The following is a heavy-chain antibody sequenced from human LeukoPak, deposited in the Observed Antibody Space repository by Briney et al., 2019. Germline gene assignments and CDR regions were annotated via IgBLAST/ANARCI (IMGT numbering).Heavy chain of an antibody. Sequence: PGGSLRLSCAASGFTLSSYWMHWVRQAPGKGLVWVSRINTDGSSTSYADSVKGRFTISRDNAKNTLYLQMNSLRAEDTAVYYCARDLVDYGSGSYYPLFDYWGQGTLVTVSS. V-gene: IGHV3-74*01. CDR1: GFTLSSYW. D-gene: IGHD3-10*01. CDR2: INTDGSST. J-gene: IGHJ4*02. CDR3: ARDLVDYGSGSYYPLFDY.